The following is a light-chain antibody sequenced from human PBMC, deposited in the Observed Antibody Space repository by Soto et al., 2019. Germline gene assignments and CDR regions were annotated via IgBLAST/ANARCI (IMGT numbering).Light chain of an antibody. CDR2: LNSDGSH. Sequence: QLVLTQPPSASASLGASVKLTCTLSSGHNSYAIAWHQQQPEKGPRYLMKLNSDGSHSKGDGIPDRFSGSSSGAERYLTIPSLQSEDEAEYYCQTWSTDIRVFGGGTKLTVL. CDR3: QTWSTDIRV. V-gene: IGLV4-69*01. CDR1: SGHNSYA. J-gene: IGLJ3*02.